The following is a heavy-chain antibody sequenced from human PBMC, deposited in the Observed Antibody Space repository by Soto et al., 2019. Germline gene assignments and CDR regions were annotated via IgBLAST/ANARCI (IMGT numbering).Heavy chain of an antibody. D-gene: IGHD3-10*01. J-gene: IGHJ2*01. CDR1: GVRVRSYL. V-gene: IGHV3-7*01. CDR2: IKTDASEK. Sequence: GGSLRLAWAASGVRVRSYLVSWVRQAPGKGREWLATIKTDASEKKYVDSVNGRFTVSRDNAKNSLYLQMASVRAEDTAVYYGPRYSGYGWGRYVNHSLGCRGRGTLVTVSS. CDR3: PRYSGYGWGRYVNHSLGC.